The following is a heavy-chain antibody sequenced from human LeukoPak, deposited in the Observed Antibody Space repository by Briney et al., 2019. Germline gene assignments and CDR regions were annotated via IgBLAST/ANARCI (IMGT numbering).Heavy chain of an antibody. CDR3: ARDGSVAVAHILYYYYMDV. CDR1: GYTFTSYY. J-gene: IGHJ6*03. V-gene: IGHV1-46*01. Sequence: GASVTVSCKASGYTFTSYYMHWVRQAPGQGLEWMGIINPSGGSTSYAQKFQGRITMTRDMSTSTVYMELSSLRSEDTAVYFCARDGSVAVAHILYYYYMDVWGKGTTVTISS. D-gene: IGHD6-19*01. CDR2: INPSGGST.